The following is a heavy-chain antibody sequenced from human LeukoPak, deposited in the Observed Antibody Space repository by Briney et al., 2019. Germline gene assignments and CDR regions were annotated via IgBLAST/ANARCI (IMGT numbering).Heavy chain of an antibody. CDR3: ARGSRYGVVERDAFDI. D-gene: IGHD3-3*01. V-gene: IGHV3-21*01. CDR1: GFTFSRYS. J-gene: IGHJ3*02. Sequence: GGSLRLSCAASGFTFSRYSMNWVRQAPGKGLEWVSSISISSNYIYYTDSVKGRFTISRDNAKKSLYLQTNSLRAEDTAVYYCARGSRYGVVERDAFDIWGQGTMVTVSS. CDR2: ISISSNYI.